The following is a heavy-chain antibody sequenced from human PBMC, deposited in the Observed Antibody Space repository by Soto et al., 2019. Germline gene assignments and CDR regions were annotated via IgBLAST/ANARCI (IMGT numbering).Heavy chain of an antibody. D-gene: IGHD3-10*01. V-gene: IGHV4-39*01. CDR3: ARQYYYSSGSYSFFSDF. Sequence: SERMSLSSAVCRGSVCSCAYYLGWIRKPPGKGLEWIGNIYFSGNTYYNPSLKSRVTISVDTSKNQFSLKLSSVTAADTAVYYFARQYYYSSGSYSFFSDFWGRRTLVTVFS. J-gene: IGHJ4*02. CDR1: RGSVCSCAYY. CDR2: IYFSGNT.